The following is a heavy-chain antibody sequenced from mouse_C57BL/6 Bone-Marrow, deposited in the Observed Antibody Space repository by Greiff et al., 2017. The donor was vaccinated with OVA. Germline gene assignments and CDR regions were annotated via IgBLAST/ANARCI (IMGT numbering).Heavy chain of an antibody. V-gene: IGHV5-17*01. D-gene: IGHD1-1*01. CDR2: ISSGSSTI. J-gene: IGHJ3*01. Sequence: EVQGVESGGGLVKPGGSLKLSCAASGFTFSDYGMHWVRLAPEKGLEWVAYISSGSSTIYYADTVKGRFTISRDNAKYTLFLQMTSLRSEDTAMYYCARQITTVAPWFAYWGQGTLVTVSA. CDR3: ARQITTVAPWFAY. CDR1: GFTFSDYG.